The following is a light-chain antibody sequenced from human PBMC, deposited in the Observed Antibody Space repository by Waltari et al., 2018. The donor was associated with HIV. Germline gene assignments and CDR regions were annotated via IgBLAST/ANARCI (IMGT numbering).Light chain of an antibody. Sequence: QSALTQPASVSGSPSQSITISCTGTSSDVVGYNYVSWYQQHPGKAPKLMIYDVSNRPSGLSDRFSGSKSGNTASLTISGLQAEDEADYYCSSYTSSSTPYVFGTGTKVTVL. CDR2: DVS. CDR3: SSYTSSSTPYV. V-gene: IGLV2-14*03. CDR1: SSDVVGYNY. J-gene: IGLJ1*01.